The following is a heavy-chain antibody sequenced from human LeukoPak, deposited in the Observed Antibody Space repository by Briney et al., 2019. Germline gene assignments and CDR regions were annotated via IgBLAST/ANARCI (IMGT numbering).Heavy chain of an antibody. D-gene: IGHD6-13*01. CDR1: GYSISSGYY. CDR3: ATRRPKAAARY. J-gene: IGHJ4*02. Sequence: SETLSLTCTVSGYSISSGYYWDWIRQPPGKGLEWIGSIYHSGSPYYNSSLKSRVTISVDTSKNQFSLKLSSVTAADTAVYYCATRRPKAAARYWGQGTLVTVSS. CDR2: IYHSGSP. V-gene: IGHV4-38-2*02.